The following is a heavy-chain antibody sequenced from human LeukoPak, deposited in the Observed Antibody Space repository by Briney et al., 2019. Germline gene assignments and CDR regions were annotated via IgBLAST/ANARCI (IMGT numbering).Heavy chain of an antibody. CDR1: GGSISSYY. D-gene: IGHD6-19*01. CDR2: IYTSGSA. CDR3: ARHLDSSGWYNDYYYMDV. Sequence: PSETLSLTCTVSGGSISSYYWSWIRQPAGKGLEWIGRIYTSGSANYNPSLKSRVTMSVDTSKNQFSLKLSSVTAADTAVYYCARHLDSSGWYNDYYYMDVWGTGTTVTVSS. V-gene: IGHV4-4*07. J-gene: IGHJ6*03.